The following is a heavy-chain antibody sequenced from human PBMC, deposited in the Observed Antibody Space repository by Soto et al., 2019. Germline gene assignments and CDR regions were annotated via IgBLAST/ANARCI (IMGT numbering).Heavy chain of an antibody. Sequence: LRLSCAASGFTFSSYGMHWVRQAPGKGLEWVAVIWYDGSNKYYADSVKGRFTISRDNSKNTPYLQMNSLRAEDTAVYYCARDLNYGSGSYYFYWGQGTLVTVSS. J-gene: IGHJ4*02. CDR3: ARDLNYGSGSYYFY. CDR2: IWYDGSNK. CDR1: GFTFSSYG. V-gene: IGHV3-33*01. D-gene: IGHD3-10*01.